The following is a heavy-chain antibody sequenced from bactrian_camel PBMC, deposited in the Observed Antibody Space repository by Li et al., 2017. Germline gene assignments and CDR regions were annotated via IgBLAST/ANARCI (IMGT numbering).Heavy chain of an antibody. CDR2: IDAKGRP. J-gene: IGHJ6*01. CDR3: VADCDPKAMHGMQATGVMYYQDFGY. V-gene: IGHV3S53*01. CDR1: GNGYRNYC. Sequence: QLVESGGGSVQAGGSLRLSCAIGGNGYRNYCKGWFRQTPGKDREGVAVIDAKGRPGYTDSVKGRFTISKDNAKNSLYLQMNSLKPEDTAMYYCVADCDPKAMHGMQATGVMYYQDFGYWGQGTQVTVS. D-gene: IGHD3*01.